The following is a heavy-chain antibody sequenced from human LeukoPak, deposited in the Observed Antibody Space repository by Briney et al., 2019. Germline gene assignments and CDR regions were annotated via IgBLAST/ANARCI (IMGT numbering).Heavy chain of an antibody. D-gene: IGHD1-26*01. CDR1: GFTLSRNY. V-gene: IGHV3-66*01. J-gene: IGHJ4*02. CDR2: IYTDGST. CDR3: ARDLWDPTDY. Sequence: GGPLRLSCAATGFTLSRNYMSWVRQPPGKGLEWVSVIYTDGSTYYADSVKGRFTISRDNSKNTLYLQMNSLRAEDTAVYYCARDLWDPTDYWGQGTLVTVSS.